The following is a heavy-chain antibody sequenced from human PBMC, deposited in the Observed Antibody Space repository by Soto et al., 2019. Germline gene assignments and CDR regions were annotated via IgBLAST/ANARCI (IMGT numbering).Heavy chain of an antibody. D-gene: IGHD5-12*01. J-gene: IGHJ5*02. CDR3: ARRRLRTNWFDP. CDR1: GGSFSGYY. V-gene: IGHV4-34*01. CDR2: INHSGST. Sequence: SETLSLTCAVYGGSFSGYYWSWIRQPPGKGLEWIGEINHSGSTNYNPSLKSRVTISVDTSKNQFSLKLSSVTAADTAVYYCARRRLRTNWFDPWGQGTLVTVSS.